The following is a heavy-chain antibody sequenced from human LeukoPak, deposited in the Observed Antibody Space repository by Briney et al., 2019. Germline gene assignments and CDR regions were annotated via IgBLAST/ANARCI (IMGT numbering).Heavy chain of an antibody. CDR2: TIPIFGTA. J-gene: IGHJ4*02. D-gene: IGHD1-26*01. CDR1: GGTFSSYA. Sequence: SVKVSCKASGGTFSSYAIDWVQQAPGQGLEWIGGTIPIFGTANYAQKFQGRVAITTDESTSTAYMELSSLRSEDTPVYYCARVFARSGEIGGSYYYYWGQGTLVTVSS. CDR3: ARVFARSGEIGGSYYYY. V-gene: IGHV1-69*05.